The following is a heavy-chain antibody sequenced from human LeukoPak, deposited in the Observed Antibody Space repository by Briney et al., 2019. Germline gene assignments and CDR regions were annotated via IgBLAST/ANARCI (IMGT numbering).Heavy chain of an antibody. CDR3: ARDPDYDFWSGYWGPYYMDV. V-gene: IGHV1-2*02. CDR2: INPNSGGT. J-gene: IGHJ6*03. CDR1: GYTFTGHY. D-gene: IGHD3-3*01. Sequence: ASVKVSCKASGYTFTGHYMHWVRQAPGQGLEWMGWINPNSGGTNYAQKFQGRVTITADKSTSTAYMELSSLRSEDTAVYYCARDPDYDFWSGYWGPYYMDVWGKGTTVTISS.